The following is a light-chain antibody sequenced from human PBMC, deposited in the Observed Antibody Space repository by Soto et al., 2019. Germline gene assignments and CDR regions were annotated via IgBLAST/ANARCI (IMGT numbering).Light chain of an antibody. CDR1: QSVSTT. J-gene: IGKJ5*01. CDR3: QHSSNWPSIT. CDR2: AAY. V-gene: IGKV3-11*01. Sequence: LTQSPDTLSLSPGDSATLSCRDSQSVSTTVAWYHQKPGQAPRLLIYAAYNRATGIPARFSGSGSGTDFTLTISSLEPEDFAVYYCQHSSNWPSITCGQGTRLEIK.